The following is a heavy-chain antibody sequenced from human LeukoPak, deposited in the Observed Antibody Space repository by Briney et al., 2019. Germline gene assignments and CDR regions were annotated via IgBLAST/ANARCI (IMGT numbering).Heavy chain of an antibody. Sequence: PSETLSLTCAVYGGSFSGYYWSWIRQPPGKGLEWIGEINHSGSTNYNPSLKSRVTISGDTSKNQFSLKLNSVTAADTAFYYCVRDRGLGRGFDPWGQGTMVTVSS. CDR1: GGSFSGYY. CDR3: VRDRGLGRGFDP. V-gene: IGHV4-34*01. CDR2: INHSGST. J-gene: IGHJ5*02. D-gene: IGHD3-16*01.